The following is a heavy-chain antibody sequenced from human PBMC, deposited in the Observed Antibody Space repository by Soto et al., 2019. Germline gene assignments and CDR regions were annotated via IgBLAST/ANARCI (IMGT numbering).Heavy chain of an antibody. CDR2: IYWDDDK. J-gene: IGHJ3*02. Sequence: QITLKESGPTLVKPTQTLTLTCTFSGFSLSTSGVGVGWIRQPPGKALEWLALIYWDDDKRYNPYLKSRLTITKDTSKNQVVLTMTSMDPVDTATYYCAHRRERRSLQAFDIWGQGTLVTVSS. CDR1: GFSLSTSGVG. D-gene: IGHD1-1*01. CDR3: AHRRERRSLQAFDI. V-gene: IGHV2-5*02.